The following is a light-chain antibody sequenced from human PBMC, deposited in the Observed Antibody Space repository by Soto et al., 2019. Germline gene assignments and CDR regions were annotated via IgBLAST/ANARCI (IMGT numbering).Light chain of an antibody. CDR1: QSISNW. CDR2: KAS. V-gene: IGKV1-5*03. Sequence: DIQMTQSPSTLSGSVGDRVTITCRASQSISNWLAWYQQKPGKAPKLLIYKASSLESGVPSRFSGSGSGTEFTLTISSLQPDDFATYYCQQYNNSFGQGTKVDIK. J-gene: IGKJ2*01. CDR3: QQYNNS.